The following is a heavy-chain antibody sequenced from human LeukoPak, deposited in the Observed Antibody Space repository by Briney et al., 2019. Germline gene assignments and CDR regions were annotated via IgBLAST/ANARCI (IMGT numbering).Heavy chain of an antibody. V-gene: IGHV3-23*01. J-gene: IGHJ4*02. D-gene: IGHD3-10*01. CDR3: AKDARGSGMVRGTGDGY. Sequence: PGGSLRLSCAASGFTFSSYAMSWVRQAPGKGLEWVSAISGSGGSTYYADSVKGRFTISRDNSKNTLYLQMNSLRAEDTAVYYCAKDARGSGMVRGTGDGYWGQGTLVTVSS. CDR2: ISGSGGST. CDR1: GFTFSSYA.